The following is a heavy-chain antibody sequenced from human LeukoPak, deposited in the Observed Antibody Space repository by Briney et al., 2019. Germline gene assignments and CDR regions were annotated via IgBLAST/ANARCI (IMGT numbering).Heavy chain of an antibody. CDR3: ARDPPYSSVARRFVY. J-gene: IGHJ4*02. D-gene: IGHD6-19*01. V-gene: IGHV1-46*01. CDR1: GYTFTSYY. CDR2: INPSGGST. Sequence: ASVKVSCKASGYTFTSYYMHWVRHPPPQGLEWMGIINPSGGSTNYAQKSQGRFTMTRDTSTSTVYMELTSLRSEDTAVYYCARDPPYSSVARRFVYWGQGTLVTVSS.